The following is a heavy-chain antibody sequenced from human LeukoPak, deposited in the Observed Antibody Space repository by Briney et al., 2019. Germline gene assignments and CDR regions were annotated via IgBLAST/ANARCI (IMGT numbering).Heavy chain of an antibody. CDR1: GGSFSGYY. V-gene: IGHV4-34*01. CDR3: ARAHGSSSRSYYYYYMDV. D-gene: IGHD6-6*01. CDR2: INHSGST. J-gene: IGHJ6*03. Sequence: ETLSLTCAVYGGSFSGYYWSWIRQPPGKGLEWIGEINHSGSTNYNPSLKSRVTISVDTSKNQFSLKLSSVTAADAAVYYCARAHGSSSRSYYYYYMDVWGKGTTVTVSS.